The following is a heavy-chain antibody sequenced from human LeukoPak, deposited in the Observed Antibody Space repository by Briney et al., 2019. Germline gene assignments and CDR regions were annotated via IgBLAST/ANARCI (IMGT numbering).Heavy chain of an antibody. CDR2: ISGYNGNT. CDR1: GYTFINYG. Sequence: GASVRVSCKASGYTFINYGFTWVRQAPGQGLEWMGWISGYNGNTNYLQKFQGRVTMTTDTSTNTVYMELRSLSSDDTAVYYCARVSTNSRVGGYEPQWYFDLWGRGTLVTVSS. D-gene: IGHD5-12*01. V-gene: IGHV1-18*04. CDR3: ARVSTNSRVGGYEPQWYFDL. J-gene: IGHJ2*01.